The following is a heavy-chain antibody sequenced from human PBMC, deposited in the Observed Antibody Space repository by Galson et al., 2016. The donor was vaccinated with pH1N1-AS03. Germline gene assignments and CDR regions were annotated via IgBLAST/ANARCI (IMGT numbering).Heavy chain of an antibody. V-gene: IGHV1-18*01. CDR3: VRESEISGVVFFNY. CDR1: GYTFTTYG. J-gene: IGHJ4*02. D-gene: IGHD3-3*01. CDR2: ISAYYGDT. Sequence: SVKVSCKASGYTFTTYGISWVRQAPGQGLEWMGWISAYYGDTHFAHKFQERVTLTRDTSTATAYMALRILRSDDTAVYYCVRESEISGVVFFNYWGQGTLVTVSS.